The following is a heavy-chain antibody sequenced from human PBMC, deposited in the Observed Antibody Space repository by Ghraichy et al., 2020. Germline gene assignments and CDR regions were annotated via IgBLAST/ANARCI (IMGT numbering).Heavy chain of an antibody. Sequence: SETLSLTCTVSGGSISSYYWSWIRQPPGKGLEWIGYIYYSGSTNYNPSLKSRVTISVDTSKNQFSLKLSSVTAADTAVYYCASSWWRPFIVYDYWSQGTLVIVAP. CDR2: IYYSGST. V-gene: IGHV4-59*01. D-gene: IGHD2-21*02. CDR3: ASSWWRPFIVYDY. CDR1: GGSISSYY. J-gene: IGHJ4*02.